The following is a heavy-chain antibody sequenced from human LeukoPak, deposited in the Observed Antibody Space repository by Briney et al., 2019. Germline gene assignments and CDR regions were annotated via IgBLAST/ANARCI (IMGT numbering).Heavy chain of an antibody. CDR2: IRYDGSNK. V-gene: IGHV3-30*02. D-gene: IGHD6-13*01. CDR3: AKDYSSSWGHDAFDI. Sequence: PGGSLRLSCAASGFTFSSYGMHWVRQAPGKGLEWVAFIRYDGSNKYYADSVKGRFTISRDNSKNTLYLQMNSLRAEDTALYYCAKDYSSSWGHDAFDIWGQGTMVTVSS. CDR1: GFTFSSYG. J-gene: IGHJ3*02.